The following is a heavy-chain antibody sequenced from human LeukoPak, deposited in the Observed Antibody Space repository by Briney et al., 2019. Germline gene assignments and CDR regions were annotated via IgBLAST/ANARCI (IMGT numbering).Heavy chain of an antibody. Sequence: SETLSLTCTVSGGSISSYYWSWIRQPPGKGLEWIGSIYYSGNTYYNPSLKSRVTISVDTSKNQFSLKLSSVTAADTAVYYCARGGTLVLGYWGQGTLVTVSS. CDR2: IYYSGNT. CDR3: ARGGTLVLGY. CDR1: GGSISSYY. D-gene: IGHD3-10*01. J-gene: IGHJ4*02. V-gene: IGHV4-59*05.